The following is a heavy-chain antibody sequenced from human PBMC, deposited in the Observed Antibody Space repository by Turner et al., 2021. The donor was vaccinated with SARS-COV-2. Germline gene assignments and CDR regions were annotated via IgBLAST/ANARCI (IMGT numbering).Heavy chain of an antibody. CDR2: ISGSGGST. CDR1: EFTFSSYA. J-gene: IGHJ2*01. V-gene: IGHV3-23*01. Sequence: EVQLLESGGGLVQPGGSLRLSCAASEFTFSSYAMSWVRQAPGKGLEWVSAISGSGGSTYYADSVKGRFTISRDNSKKTLYLQMNSLRADDTAVYYCAKERRSFFFSSSRRHTSLVSDWSSDVCSSDL. D-gene: IGHD6-13*01. CDR3: AKERRSFFFSSSRRHTSLVSDWSSDVCSSDL.